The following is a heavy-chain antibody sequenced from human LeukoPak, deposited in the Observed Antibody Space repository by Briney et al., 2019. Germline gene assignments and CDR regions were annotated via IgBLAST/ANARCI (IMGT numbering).Heavy chain of an antibody. Sequence: PSETLSLTCTVSGGSIISYYWSWIRQSPGKGLEWIGYIHSSGKTNYNPSFKSRVTISVDTSKNQFSLKLSSVTAADTAVYFCARVVLGFSSGWLRGVPNYFDYWGQGTLVTVSS. D-gene: IGHD6-19*01. CDR3: ARVVLGFSSGWLRGVPNYFDY. V-gene: IGHV4-59*12. CDR2: IHSSGKT. CDR1: GGSIISYY. J-gene: IGHJ4*02.